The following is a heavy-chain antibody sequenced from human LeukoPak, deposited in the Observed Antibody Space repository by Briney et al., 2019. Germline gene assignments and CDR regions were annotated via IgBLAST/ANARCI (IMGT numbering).Heavy chain of an antibody. J-gene: IGHJ4*02. Sequence: SETLSLTCAVYGGSFSGYYWSWIRQPPGKGLEWIGEINHSGSTNYNPSLKSRVTISVDTSKNQFSPKLSSVTAADTAVYYCARGYGRYFDYWGQGTLVTVSS. D-gene: IGHD4-17*01. V-gene: IGHV4-34*01. CDR1: GGSFSGYY. CDR3: ARGYGRYFDY. CDR2: INHSGST.